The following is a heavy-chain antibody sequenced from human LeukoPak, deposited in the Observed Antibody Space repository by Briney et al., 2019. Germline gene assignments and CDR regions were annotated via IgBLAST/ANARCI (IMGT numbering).Heavy chain of an antibody. CDR3: AKLPLLRYYDSSGYYY. J-gene: IGHJ4*02. Sequence: PGGSLRLSCAASGFTLSDYYMSWVRQAPGKGLEWVSAISGSGGSTYYADSVKGRFTISRDNSKNTLYLQMNSLRAEDTAVYYCAKLPLLRYYDSSGYYYWGQGTLVTVSS. V-gene: IGHV3-23*01. D-gene: IGHD3-22*01. CDR2: ISGSGGST. CDR1: GFTLSDYY.